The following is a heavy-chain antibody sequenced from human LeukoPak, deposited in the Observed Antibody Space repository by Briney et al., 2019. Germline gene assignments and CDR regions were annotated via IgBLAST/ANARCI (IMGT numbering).Heavy chain of an antibody. CDR2: ISYDGSNK. CDR3: TRDLRNKGLDP. Sequence: GRSLRLSCAASGFTFSSYAMHWVRQAPGKGLEWVAVISYDGSNKYYADSVKGRFTISRDNSKNTLYLQMNSLRDEDTAIYYCTRDLRNKGLDPWGQGTLVTVSS. J-gene: IGHJ5*02. D-gene: IGHD2/OR15-2a*01. V-gene: IGHV3-30-3*01. CDR1: GFTFSSYA.